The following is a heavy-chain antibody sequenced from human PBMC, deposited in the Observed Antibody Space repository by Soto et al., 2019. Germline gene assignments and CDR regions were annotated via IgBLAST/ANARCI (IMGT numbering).Heavy chain of an antibody. CDR3: AKDHGIAVAPDY. J-gene: IGHJ4*02. Sequence: QPGGSLRLSCAASGFTFSSYGMHWVRQAPGKGLEWVAVISYDGSNKYYADSVKGRFTISRDNSKNTLYLQMNSLRAEDTAVYYCAKDHGIAVAPDYWGQGTLVTVSS. CDR2: ISYDGSNK. CDR1: GFTFSSYG. D-gene: IGHD6-19*01. V-gene: IGHV3-30*18.